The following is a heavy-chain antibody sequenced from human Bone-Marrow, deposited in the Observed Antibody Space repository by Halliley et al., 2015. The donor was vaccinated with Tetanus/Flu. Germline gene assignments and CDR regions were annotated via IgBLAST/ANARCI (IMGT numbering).Heavy chain of an antibody. D-gene: IGHD2-2*01. Sequence: ISAYNYNTKYAQKFQGRVTMTTGISPSTAYMELRSLRSDDTAVYYCARDPLGDCSSTSCPFDYWGQGTLVTVSS. V-gene: IGHV1-18*01. CDR2: ISAYNYNT. CDR3: ARDPLGDCSSTSCPFDY. J-gene: IGHJ4*02.